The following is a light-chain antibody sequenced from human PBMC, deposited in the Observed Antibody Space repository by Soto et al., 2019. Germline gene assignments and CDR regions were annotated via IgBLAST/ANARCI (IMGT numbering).Light chain of an antibody. V-gene: IGKV3-11*01. Sequence: EIVLTQSPATLSLSPGERATLSCRASQSFSSYLAWYQQKPGQAPRLLIYDASKRATGIPARFSGRGSGTDFTLTIGSLVPEDFAVYYCQQRSNWPPVITFGQGTRLEIK. CDR2: DAS. CDR3: QQRSNWPPVIT. CDR1: QSFSSY. J-gene: IGKJ5*01.